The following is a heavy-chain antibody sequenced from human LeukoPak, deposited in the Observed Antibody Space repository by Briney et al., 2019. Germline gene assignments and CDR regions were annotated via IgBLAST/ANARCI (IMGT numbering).Heavy chain of an antibody. CDR1: GFTFSSCG. CDR2: ISYDGSNK. D-gene: IGHD5-18*01. V-gene: IGHV3-30*18. Sequence: GGSLRLSCAASGFTFSSCGMHWVRQAPGKGLEWVAVISYDGSNKYYADSVKGRFTISRDNSKNTLYLQMNSLRAEDTAVYYCAKLVGTAMATNWFDPWGQGTLVTVSS. CDR3: AKLVGTAMATNWFDP. J-gene: IGHJ5*02.